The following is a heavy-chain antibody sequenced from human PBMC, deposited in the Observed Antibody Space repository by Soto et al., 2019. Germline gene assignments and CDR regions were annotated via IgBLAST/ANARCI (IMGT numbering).Heavy chain of an antibody. CDR3: AASGRSGQFEH. CDR2: VYYSGST. D-gene: IGHD2-15*01. Sequence: SETLSLTWNVSGASIRNYFWNWIRQSPGKGLEWIGYVYYSGSTYYNTSLKSRVTISVDTSKRQFSLKLSSVTAADTAVVFCAASGRSGQFEHWAPGILVTVFS. CDR1: GASIRNYF. J-gene: IGHJ4*02. V-gene: IGHV4-59*01.